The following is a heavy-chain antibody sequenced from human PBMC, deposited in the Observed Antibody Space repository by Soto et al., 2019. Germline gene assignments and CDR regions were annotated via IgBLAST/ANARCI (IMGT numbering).Heavy chain of an antibody. CDR2: IKSKTNSYAT. CDR1: GFTFSNAW. V-gene: IGHV3-73*01. Sequence: GGSLRLSCAASGFTFSNAWINWVRQAPGKGLGGVGRIKSKTNSYATAYAASVKGRFTISRDDSKNTAYLQMNSLKTEDTAVYYCTRLDSGYDTPYYYYYMDVWGKGTTVTVSS. J-gene: IGHJ6*03. D-gene: IGHD5-12*01. CDR3: TRLDSGYDTPYYYYYMDV.